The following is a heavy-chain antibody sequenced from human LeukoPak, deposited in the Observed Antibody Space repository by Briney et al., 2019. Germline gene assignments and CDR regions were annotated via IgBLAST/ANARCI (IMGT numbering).Heavy chain of an antibody. D-gene: IGHD2-2*01. V-gene: IGHV3-23*01. CDR1: GFTFSSYG. CDR2: ISGSGGST. CDR3: AKGVPAAIFLVGY. Sequence: PGRSLRLSCAASGFTFSSYGMHWVRQAPGKGLEWVSAISGSGGSTYYADSVKGRFTISRDNSKNTLYLQMNSLRAEDTAVYYCAKGVPAAIFLVGYWGQGTLVTVSS. J-gene: IGHJ4*02.